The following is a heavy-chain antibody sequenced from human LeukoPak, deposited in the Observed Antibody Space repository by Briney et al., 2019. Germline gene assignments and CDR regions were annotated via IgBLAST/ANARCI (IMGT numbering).Heavy chain of an antibody. CDR1: GYTFTGYY. V-gene: IGHV1-2*02. CDR3: ARGRRRSSWYGASYYFDY. J-gene: IGHJ4*02. CDR2: INPNSGGR. D-gene: IGHD6-13*01. Sequence: ASVKVSCKASGYTFTGYYIHWVRQAPGQGLEWMAWINPNSGGRNYAQKFQGRLTVTRDTSISTAYMELSSLRSEDTAVYYCARGRRRSSWYGASYYFDYWGQGTLVTVSS.